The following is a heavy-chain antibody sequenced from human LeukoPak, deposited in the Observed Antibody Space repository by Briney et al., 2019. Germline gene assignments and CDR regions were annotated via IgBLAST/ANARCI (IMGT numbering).Heavy chain of an antibody. Sequence: SETLSLTCTVSNYSISSGYYWAWIRQPPGKGLEWIGNIYHSGSTYYNPSLKSRVSLSVDTSKNQFSLKLSSVTAADTAVYYCARARITMIVAEPDAFDIWGQGTMVTVSS. J-gene: IGHJ3*02. CDR2: IYHSGST. V-gene: IGHV4-38-2*02. CDR1: NYSISSGYY. CDR3: ARARITMIVAEPDAFDI. D-gene: IGHD3-22*01.